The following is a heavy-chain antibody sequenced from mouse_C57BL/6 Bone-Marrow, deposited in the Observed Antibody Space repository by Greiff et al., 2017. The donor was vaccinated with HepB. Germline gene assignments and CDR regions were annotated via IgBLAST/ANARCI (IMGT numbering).Heavy chain of an antibody. CDR3: ARTLWVVATPAY. D-gene: IGHD1-1*01. V-gene: IGHV2-2*01. CDR1: GFSLTSYG. Sequence: VQLKESGPGLVQPSQSLSITCTVSGFSLTSYGVHWVRQSPGKGLEWLGVIWSGGSTDYNAAFISRLSISKDNSKSQVFFKMNSLQADDTAIYYCARTLWVVATPAYWGQGTLVTVSA. CDR2: IWSGGST. J-gene: IGHJ3*01.